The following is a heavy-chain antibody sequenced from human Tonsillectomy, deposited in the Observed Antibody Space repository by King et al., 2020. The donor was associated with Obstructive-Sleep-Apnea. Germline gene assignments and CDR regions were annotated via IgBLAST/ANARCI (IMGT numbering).Heavy chain of an antibody. CDR1: GFTFDDYA. Sequence: VQLVESGGGLVQPGRSLRLSCAASGFTFDDYAMHWVRQVSGKGLEWVSGISWNSGSIGYADSVKGRFTISRDNAKNSLYLQMNSLRTEDTALYYCAKDFLGGYDFIAPYSHGMDVWGQGTTVTVSS. J-gene: IGHJ6*02. D-gene: IGHD5-12*01. CDR3: AKDFLGGYDFIAPYSHGMDV. V-gene: IGHV3-9*01. CDR2: ISWNSGSI.